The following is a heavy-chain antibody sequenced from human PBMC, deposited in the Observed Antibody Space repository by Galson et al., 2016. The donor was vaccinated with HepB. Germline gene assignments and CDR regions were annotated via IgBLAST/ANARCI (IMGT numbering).Heavy chain of an antibody. CDR2: IKQDGSIK. V-gene: IGHV3-7*01. CDR3: VRPLGGGWGPLSY. CDR1: GGSFGKSS. Sequence: ETLSLTCSVYGGSFGKSSWSWIRQPPGKGLEWVANIKQDGSIKYYVDSVRGRFTISRDNAKNSLFLQMNTLSAEDTAAYYCVRPLGGGWGPLSYWGQGILVTVSS. J-gene: IGHJ4*02. D-gene: IGHD6-19*01.